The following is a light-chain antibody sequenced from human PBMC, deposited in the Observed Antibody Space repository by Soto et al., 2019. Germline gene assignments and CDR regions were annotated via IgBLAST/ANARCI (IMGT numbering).Light chain of an antibody. CDR2: WAS. V-gene: IGKV4-1*01. Sequence: IVMTQSPDSLAVSLGERATINCKSSQSVLYSSNNKNYVAWYQQKPGQPPKLLIYWASTRESGVPDRFSGSGSGTDFTLTISSLQAEDVAVYYCQQYYSTPWTCGQGTKVEIK. J-gene: IGKJ1*01. CDR3: QQYYSTPWT. CDR1: QSVLYSSNNKNY.